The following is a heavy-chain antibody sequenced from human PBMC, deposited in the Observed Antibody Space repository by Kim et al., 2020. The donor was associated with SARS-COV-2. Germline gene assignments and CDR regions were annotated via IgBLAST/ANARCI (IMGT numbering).Heavy chain of an antibody. V-gene: IGHV4-34*01. CDR2: INHSGST. CDR3: ARSEKSIPYDY. D-gene: IGHD6-6*01. J-gene: IGHJ4*02. CDR1: GGSFSGYY. Sequence: SETLSLTCAVYGGSFSGYYWSWIRQPPGKGLEWIGEINHSGSTNYNPSLKSRVTISVDTSKNQFSLKLSSVTAADTAVYYCARSEKSIPYDYWGQGTLVTVSS.